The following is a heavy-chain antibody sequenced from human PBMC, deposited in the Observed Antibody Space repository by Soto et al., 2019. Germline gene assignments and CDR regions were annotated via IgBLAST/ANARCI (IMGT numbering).Heavy chain of an antibody. Sequence: PSETLSLTCTVSGGSISSGGYYWSWIRQHPGKGLEWIGYIYYSGSTYYNPSLKSRVTISVDTSKNQFSLKLSSVTAADTAVYYCARVGGSAVAGTDILFDYWGQGTLVTVSS. V-gene: IGHV4-31*03. J-gene: IGHJ4*02. CDR3: ARVGGSAVAGTDILFDY. CDR2: IYYSGST. CDR1: GGSISSGGYY. D-gene: IGHD6-19*01.